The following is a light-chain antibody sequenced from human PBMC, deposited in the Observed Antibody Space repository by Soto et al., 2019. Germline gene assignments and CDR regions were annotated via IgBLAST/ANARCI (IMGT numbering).Light chain of an antibody. V-gene: IGKV3-20*01. CDR2: AAS. J-gene: IGKJ2*01. Sequence: EIVLTQSPGTLSLSPGEGATLSCRASESISSSYLAWYQQRPGQSPRLLIYAASSRAAGIPDRLSGSGCGADFSLTISRLEPEDFAVYYCQLYGGSHMFSFGQGTKLQIK. CDR3: QLYGGSHMFS. CDR1: ESISSSY.